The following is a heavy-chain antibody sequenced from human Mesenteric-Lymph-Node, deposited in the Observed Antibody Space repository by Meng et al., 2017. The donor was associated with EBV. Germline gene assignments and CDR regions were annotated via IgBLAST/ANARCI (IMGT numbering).Heavy chain of an antibody. CDR3: ARFQRFGDFD. CDR1: GASISSDNW. J-gene: IGHJ4*02. Sequence: VDVPGSGPGLVKPSGTLSRPCAVSGASISSDNWWSWVRQPPGKGLEWIGEIYHSGSTNYNPSLKSRVTISVDKSKRQFSLKLTSVTAADTAVYHCARFQRFGDFDWGQGTLVTVSS. D-gene: IGHD3-10*01. V-gene: IGHV4-4*02. CDR2: IYHSGST.